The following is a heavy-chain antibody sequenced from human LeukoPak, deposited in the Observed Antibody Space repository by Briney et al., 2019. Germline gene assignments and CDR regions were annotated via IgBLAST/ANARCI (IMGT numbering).Heavy chain of an antibody. D-gene: IGHD2-2*01. Sequence: GGSLRLSCAASGFTFSSYWMHWVRQAPGKGLVWVSRINSDGSSTSYADSVKGRFTISRDNAKNTLYLQMNSLRAEDTAVYYCAREAEGYCSSTSCYARFSRGFDSWGQGTLVTVSS. CDR3: AREAEGYCSSTSCYARFSRGFDS. V-gene: IGHV3-74*01. J-gene: IGHJ5*01. CDR1: GFTFSSYW. CDR2: INSDGSST.